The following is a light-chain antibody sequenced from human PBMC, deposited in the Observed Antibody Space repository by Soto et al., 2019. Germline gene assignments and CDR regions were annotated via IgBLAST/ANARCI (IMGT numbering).Light chain of an antibody. CDR3: QQYGMSPPFT. V-gene: IGKV3-20*01. Sequence: EIVLTQSPGTLSLSPGERATLSCRASQSVSSTYIAWYQQNPGRAPRLLIYGASSRATGIPDRFSGSGSGTDFTLTISRLEPEDFAVYFCQQYGMSPPFTFVQGTKVEIK. J-gene: IGKJ2*01. CDR1: QSVSSTY. CDR2: GAS.